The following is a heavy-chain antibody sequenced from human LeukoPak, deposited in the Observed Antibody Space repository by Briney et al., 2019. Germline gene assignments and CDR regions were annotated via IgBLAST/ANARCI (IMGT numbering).Heavy chain of an antibody. CDR1: GGSISSYY. CDR3: ARDHGPWFDP. J-gene: IGHJ5*02. Sequence: SETLSLTCTVSGGSISSYYWSWIRQPPGKGLEWIGYIYYSGSTNYNPSPKSRVTISVDTSKNQSSLKLSSVPAADTAVYSCARDHGPWFDPWGQGTLVTVYS. V-gene: IGHV4-59*01. D-gene: IGHD3/OR15-3a*01. CDR2: IYYSGST.